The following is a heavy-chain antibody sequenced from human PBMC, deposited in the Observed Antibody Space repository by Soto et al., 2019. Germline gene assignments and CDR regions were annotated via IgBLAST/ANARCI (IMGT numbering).Heavy chain of an antibody. Sequence: HPGGSLRLSCAASGFTFSSYSMNWVRQAPGKGLEWVSYISSSSSTIYYADSVKGRFTISRDNAKNSLYLQMNSLRAEDTAVYYCARDSSSGWVRRDYFDYWGQGTLVTVSS. V-gene: IGHV3-48*01. CDR2: ISSSSSTI. CDR1: GFTFSSYS. J-gene: IGHJ4*02. CDR3: ARDSSSGWVRRDYFDY. D-gene: IGHD6-19*01.